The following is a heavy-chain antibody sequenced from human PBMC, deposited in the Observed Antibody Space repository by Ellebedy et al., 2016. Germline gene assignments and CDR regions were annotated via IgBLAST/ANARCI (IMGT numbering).Heavy chain of an antibody. CDR2: IYSDGST. CDR1: GDYMSHYY. Sequence: SETLSLXXTVSGDYMSHYYWSWIRRSPGRGLEWIGYIYSDGSTNYNPSLKSRVTISMDTSKTHFFLKLSSVTAADTAIYFCTRDRSAFEIWGPGTLVTVSS. V-gene: IGHV4-59*01. CDR3: TRDRSAFEI. J-gene: IGHJ3*02.